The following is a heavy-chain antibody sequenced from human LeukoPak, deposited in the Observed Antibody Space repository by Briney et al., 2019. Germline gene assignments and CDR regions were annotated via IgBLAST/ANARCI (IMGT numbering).Heavy chain of an antibody. CDR2: ISGSGGSK. CDR3: AKARYGSSSYFDY. J-gene: IGHJ4*02. Sequence: SLRLSXXXXGFTXXSXDRSWVRXAPGKGLEWVSAISGSGGSKYYAVSVKGRFTISSHNSKTTLYLQMNSLRADDTAVYYCAKARYGSSSYFDYWGQGTLVTVSS. V-gene: IGHV3-23*01. D-gene: IGHD6-6*01. CDR1: GFTXXSXD.